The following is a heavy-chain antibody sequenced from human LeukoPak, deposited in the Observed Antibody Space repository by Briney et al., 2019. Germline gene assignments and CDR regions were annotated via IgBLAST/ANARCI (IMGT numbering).Heavy chain of an antibody. V-gene: IGHV3-7*01. CDR2: IKQDGNEK. J-gene: IGHJ4*02. D-gene: IGHD3-10*01. CDR3: ARGRLDAGSFDY. CDR1: GFRFNTYW. Sequence: GGSLRLSCAASGFRFNTYWMSWVRQAPGKGLEWVANIKQDGNEKYYADSVKGRFTISRDNGKNSLDLQMNSLRADDTAVYYCARGRLDAGSFDYWGQGTLVTVSS.